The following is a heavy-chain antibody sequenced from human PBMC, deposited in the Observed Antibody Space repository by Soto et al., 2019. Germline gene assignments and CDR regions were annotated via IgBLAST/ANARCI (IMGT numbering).Heavy chain of an antibody. CDR1: GFTFSSYA. D-gene: IGHD2-15*01. CDR2: VSIGGST. CDR3: AKRRGAGGHFDY. Sequence: PGGSLRLSCAASGFTFSSYAMGSVRQGPGKGLEWVAVVSIGGSTHYADSVRGRFTISRDNSKNTLSLQMNSPTAEDTAVYFCAKRRGAGGHFDYWGQGALVTVSS. J-gene: IGHJ4*02. V-gene: IGHV3-23*01.